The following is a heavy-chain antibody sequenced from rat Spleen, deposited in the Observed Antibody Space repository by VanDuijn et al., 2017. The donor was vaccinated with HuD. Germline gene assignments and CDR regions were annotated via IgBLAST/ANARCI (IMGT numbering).Heavy chain of an antibody. CDR2: ISSGGST. CDR1: GFSLTSYT. V-gene: IGHV2-6*01. CDR3: ASYSSIGGYFDY. J-gene: IGHJ2*01. Sequence: QVRLKESGPGLVQPSQTLSLTCTVSGFSLTSYTVSWVRQPPGKGLEWIAAISSGGSTYYNSALKSRLSISRDTSKSQVFLKMNSLQTEDTAMYFCASYSSIGGYFDYWGQGVMVTVSS. D-gene: IGHD1-2*01.